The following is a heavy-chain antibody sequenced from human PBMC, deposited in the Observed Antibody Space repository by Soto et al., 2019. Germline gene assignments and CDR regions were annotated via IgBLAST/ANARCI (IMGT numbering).Heavy chain of an antibody. Sequence: QVQLPESGPGLVKPSGTLSLTCAVSGGYISSSNWWRWVRQPPGKGLEWIGEIYHSGSTNYNPSLQRRVTISVDNSKNQFSRKLSSVTAADTAVYYWARVSGSYYYGMDVWGQGTTVTVSS. CDR2: IYHSGST. V-gene: IGHV4-4*02. D-gene: IGHD1-26*01. J-gene: IGHJ6*02. CDR1: GGYISSSNW. CDR3: ARVSGSYYYGMDV.